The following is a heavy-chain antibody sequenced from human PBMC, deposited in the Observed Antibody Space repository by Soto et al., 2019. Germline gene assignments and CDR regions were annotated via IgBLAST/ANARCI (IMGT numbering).Heavy chain of an antibody. CDR2: ISSSGSTI. V-gene: IGHV3-11*01. Sequence: AGGSLRLSCAASGFTFSDYYMSWIRQAPGKGLEWVSYISSSGSTIYYADSVKGRFTISRDNAKNSLYLQMNSLRAEDTAVYYCLRTTGTTAYYYYGMDVWGQGTTVTVSS. CDR1: GFTFSDYY. J-gene: IGHJ6*02. D-gene: IGHD1-1*01. CDR3: LRTTGTTAYYYYGMDV.